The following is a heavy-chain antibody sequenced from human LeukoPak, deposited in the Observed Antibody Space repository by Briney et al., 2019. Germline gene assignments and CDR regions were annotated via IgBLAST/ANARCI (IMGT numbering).Heavy chain of an antibody. D-gene: IGHD3-10*01. CDR2: ITSSNSYI. J-gene: IGHJ5*02. CDR1: GFAFSTYS. CDR3: TRDQNFYGSGRGFDP. Sequence: GGSLRLSCAASGFAFSTYSMNWVRQAPGKGLEWVSSITSSNSYIHYADSVRGRFTISRDNAKNSVYLQMNSLRAEDTAIYYCTRDQNFYGSGRGFDPWGQGTLVTVSS. V-gene: IGHV3-21*01.